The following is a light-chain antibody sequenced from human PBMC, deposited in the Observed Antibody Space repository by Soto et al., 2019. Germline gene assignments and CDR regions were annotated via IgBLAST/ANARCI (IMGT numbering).Light chain of an antibody. V-gene: IGKV3-20*01. J-gene: IGKJ3*01. CDR2: GAS. CDR1: QSVSSSY. CDR3: QQYGSSLGT. Sequence: EIVLTQSPGTLSLSPGERATLSCRASQSVSSSYLAWYQQKPGQAPRLLIYGASSRATGIPERFSGSGSGTGCTLTISRLEPEDFAVYSCQQYGSSLGTFGPGTKVDIK.